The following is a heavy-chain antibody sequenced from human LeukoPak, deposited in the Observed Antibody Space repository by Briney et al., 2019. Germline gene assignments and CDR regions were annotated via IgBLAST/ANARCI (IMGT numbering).Heavy chain of an antibody. J-gene: IGHJ4*02. CDR2: ISGSGGST. D-gene: IGHD2-15*01. CDR3: ASGYCSGGSCYDPVHFGY. Sequence: GGSLRLSCAASGFTFSSYAMSWVRQAPGKGLEWVSAISGSGGSTYYADSVKGRFTISRDNAKNSLYLQMNSLRAEDTAVYYCASGYCSGGSCYDPVHFGYWGQGTLVTVSS. V-gene: IGHV3-23*01. CDR1: GFTFSSYA.